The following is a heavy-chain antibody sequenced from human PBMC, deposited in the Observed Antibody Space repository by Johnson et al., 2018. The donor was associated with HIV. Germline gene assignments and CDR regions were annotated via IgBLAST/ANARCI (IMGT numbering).Heavy chain of an antibody. CDR2: ISYDVSNK. V-gene: IGHV3-30*03. D-gene: IGHD3-10*01. J-gene: IGHJ3*02. Sequence: QVQLVESGGGVVQPGRSLRLSCAASGFTFSSYGMHWVRQAPGKGLEWVAVISYDVSNKYSADSVKGRFSISRDNSKNTLYLQMNSLRAEDTAVYYCARRVNTMVRGAILDAFDIWGQGTMVTVSS. CDR1: GFTFSSYG. CDR3: ARRVNTMVRGAILDAFDI.